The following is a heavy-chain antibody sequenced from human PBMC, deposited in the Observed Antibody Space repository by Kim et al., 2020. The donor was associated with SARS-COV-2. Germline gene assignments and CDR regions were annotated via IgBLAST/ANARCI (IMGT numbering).Heavy chain of an antibody. J-gene: IGHJ5*02. CDR3: ARQPYGDYDLNWFDP. D-gene: IGHD4-17*01. V-gene: IGHV4-39*01. Sequence: PPRKVRVAISVDTSKNQFSLKLSSVTAADTAVYYCARQPYGDYDLNWFDPWGQGTLVTVSS.